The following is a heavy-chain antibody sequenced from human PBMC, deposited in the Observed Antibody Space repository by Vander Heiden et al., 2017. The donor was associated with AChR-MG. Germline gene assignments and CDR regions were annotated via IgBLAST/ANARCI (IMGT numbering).Heavy chain of an antibody. CDR3: AKETTRGYSFGGGLDY. V-gene: IGHV3-30*18. D-gene: IGHD5-18*01. J-gene: IGHJ4*02. CDR1: GFSFSSSG. CDR2: ISYDGTNI. Sequence: QVQLVESGGGVVQPGRSLRLSCAASGFSFSSSGLHGVRQAPGKGLEWVAVISYDGTNIFYADSVKGRFTISRDNSKNTLYLQIRSLTIDDTAVYYCAKETTRGYSFGGGLDYWGQGTLVTVSS.